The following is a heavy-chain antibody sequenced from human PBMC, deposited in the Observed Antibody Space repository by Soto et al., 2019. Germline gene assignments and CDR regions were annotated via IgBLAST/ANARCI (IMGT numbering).Heavy chain of an antibody. CDR3: AIRGGERTHAHLDS. D-gene: IGHD3-10*01. Sequence: QVQLVQSGAEVKKPGSSVKVSCKASGGTFSSYAISWVRQAPGQGIEWMGGIIPIFGPANYEQKSQGRVTITADESTSIAYLDLSSLRSENTAVYYCAIRGGERTHAHLDSWGKGTLVTVSS. CDR1: GGTFSSYA. CDR2: IIPIFGPA. V-gene: IGHV1-69*01. J-gene: IGHJ4*02.